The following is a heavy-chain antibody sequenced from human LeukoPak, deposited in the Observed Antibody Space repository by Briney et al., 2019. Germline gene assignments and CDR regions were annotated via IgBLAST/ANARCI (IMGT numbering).Heavy chain of an antibody. V-gene: IGHV4-39*01. D-gene: IGHD2-21*02. J-gene: IGHJ4*02. Sequence: SETLSLTCTVSGGSISSSSHYWDWIRQPPGKGLEWIATVYYGGNTYYNPSLNSRVTISVDTSKNQFSLRLNSVTAADTAVYYCARYFCDGDCYAGYFDYWGQGTLVTVSS. CDR1: GGSISSSSHY. CDR2: VYYGGNT. CDR3: ARYFCDGDCYAGYFDY.